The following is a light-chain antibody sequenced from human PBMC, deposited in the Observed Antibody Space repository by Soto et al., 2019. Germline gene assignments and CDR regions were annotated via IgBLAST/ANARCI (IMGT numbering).Light chain of an antibody. CDR1: SSDVGGYNY. Sequence: QSVLTQPASVSGSPGQSITISCTGTSSDVGGYNYVSWYQQHPGKAPKLMIYDVSNRPSGVSNRFSGSKSGNTASLTISGLQAEDEAGYYCSSYTSSSVYVFGTGTKVTVL. CDR3: SSYTSSSVYV. CDR2: DVS. J-gene: IGLJ1*01. V-gene: IGLV2-14*01.